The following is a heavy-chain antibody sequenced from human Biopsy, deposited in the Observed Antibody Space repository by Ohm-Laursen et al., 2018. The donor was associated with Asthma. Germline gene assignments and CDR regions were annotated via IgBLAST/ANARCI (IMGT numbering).Heavy chain of an antibody. CDR3: ARDYGDYVWRAFDI. CDR1: GGYLTGHY. D-gene: IGHD4-17*01. CDR2: ISPSGNT. Sequence: SQTLSLTCPVYGGYLTGHYWNWIRQPPGKGLEWIGFISPSGNTYYSPSLQSRLTIAVDRATNQFSLRLSSATAADTAMYYCARDYGDYVWRAFDIWGKGTMVTVSS. J-gene: IGHJ3*02. V-gene: IGHV4-30-2*01.